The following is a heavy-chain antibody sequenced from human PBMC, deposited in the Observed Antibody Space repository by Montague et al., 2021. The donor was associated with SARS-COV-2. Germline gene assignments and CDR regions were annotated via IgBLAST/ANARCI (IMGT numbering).Heavy chain of an antibody. J-gene: IGHJ4*02. CDR3: VRDTGSAQAGFDA. CDR2: IYYTGST. Sequence: WIRQPPGKGLEWIGSIYYTGSTYYNPSLKSRVTISVDTSKNQFFLHLRSVTPEDTGVYYCVRDTGSAQAGFDAWGQGTLVTVSS. V-gene: IGHV4-39*02. D-gene: IGHD4-17*01.